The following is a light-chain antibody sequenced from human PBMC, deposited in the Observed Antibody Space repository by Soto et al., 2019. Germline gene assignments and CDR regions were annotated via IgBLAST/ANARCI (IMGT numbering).Light chain of an antibody. Sequence: QSVLTHPASVSGSPGQSITISCTGGTSDVGAYNYVSWYQQHPGKAPKVIIFDVTNRPSGVSNRFSGSKSGNTASLSISGLQADDEADYYCMSYKTSSTYVFGTGTKVTVL. CDR1: TSDVGAYNY. V-gene: IGLV2-14*03. CDR2: DVT. J-gene: IGLJ1*01. CDR3: MSYKTSSTYV.